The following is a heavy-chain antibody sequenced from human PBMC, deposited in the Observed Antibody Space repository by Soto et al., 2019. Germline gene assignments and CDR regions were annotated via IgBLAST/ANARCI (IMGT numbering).Heavy chain of an antibody. CDR2: INPSGGST. V-gene: IGHV1-46*01. CDR1: GYTFTSYY. J-gene: IGHJ4*02. Sequence: ASVKISCKASGYTFTSYYMHWVRQAPGQGLEWMGIINPSGGSTSYAQKFQGRVTMTRDTSTSTVYMELSSLRSEDTAVYYCARGEVGVVVTARLFDYWGQGTLVTVSS. CDR3: ARGEVGVVVTARLFDY. D-gene: IGHD2-21*02.